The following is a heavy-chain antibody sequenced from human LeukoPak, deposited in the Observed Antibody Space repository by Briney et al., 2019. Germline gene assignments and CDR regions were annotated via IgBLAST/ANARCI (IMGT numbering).Heavy chain of an antibody. CDR3: AKEEGYYYDSGGYYVEYFQH. CDR2: ISTSGNTI. D-gene: IGHD3-22*01. Sequence: GGSLRLSCAASGFTFSDYYMSWIRQAPGKGLEWVSYISTSGNTIYYADSVKGRFTISRDNAKNSLYLQMNSLRAEDTAVYYCAKEEGYYYDSGGYYVEYFQHWGQGTLVTVSS. J-gene: IGHJ1*01. CDR1: GFTFSDYY. V-gene: IGHV3-11*01.